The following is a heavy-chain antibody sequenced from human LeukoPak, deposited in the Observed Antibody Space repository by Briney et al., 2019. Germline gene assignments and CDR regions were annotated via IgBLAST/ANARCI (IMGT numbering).Heavy chain of an antibody. D-gene: IGHD6-19*01. J-gene: IGHJ1*01. CDR1: GFTFSSYA. Sequence: GGSLRLSCAASGFTFSSYAMHWVRQAPGKGLEWVSYISSSGSTIYYADSVKGRFTISRDNAKNSLYLQMNSLRAEDTAVYYCARRNSSGWYSYFQHWGQGTLVTVSS. CDR3: ARRNSSGWYSYFQH. V-gene: IGHV3-48*04. CDR2: ISSSGSTI.